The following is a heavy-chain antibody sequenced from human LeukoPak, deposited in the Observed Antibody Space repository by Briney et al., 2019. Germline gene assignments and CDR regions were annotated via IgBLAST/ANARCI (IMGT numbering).Heavy chain of an antibody. V-gene: IGHV3-23*01. D-gene: IGHD3-10*01. CDR2: ISPSGDIT. CDR3: AKDDAWLRFGE. CDR1: GFTFSNYA. Sequence: GGFLRLSCAASGFTFSNYAMNWVRQAPGKGLEWVSGISPSGDITYYADSVKGRFTISRDNSKNTLYLEVISLTAEDTAVYYCAKDDAWLRFGEWSQGTLVTVSS. J-gene: IGHJ4*02.